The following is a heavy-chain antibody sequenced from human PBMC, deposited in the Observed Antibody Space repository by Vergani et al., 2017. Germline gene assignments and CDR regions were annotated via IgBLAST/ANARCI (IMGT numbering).Heavy chain of an antibody. D-gene: IGHD6-19*01. CDR3: ASDTHSGQRADR. J-gene: IGHJ5*02. V-gene: IGHV4-59*11. Sequence: QVQLHESGPGLVKSSETLSLSCSVSFDSIRNLYCNWIRQPPGKGLEWLGSIHYSENTNYNPSLKTRVTISVDTSKNQVSLTLTSVTAADTAVYYCASDTHSGQRADRWGQGILVTV. CDR2: IHYSENT. CDR1: FDSIRNLY.